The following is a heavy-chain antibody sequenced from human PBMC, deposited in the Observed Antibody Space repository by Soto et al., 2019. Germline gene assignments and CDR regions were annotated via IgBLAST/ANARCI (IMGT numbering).Heavy chain of an antibody. V-gene: IGHV3-23*01. CDR2: ISGSGDSA. J-gene: IGHJ4*02. D-gene: IGHD6-19*01. Sequence: VQLLESGGGLVQPGGSLRLSCAASGFIFRDYAMNWVRQAPGKGLEWVSDISGSGDSARYADSVKGQFTISRDNSRDTLYLHMNSLRVDDTAVYYCGKERRGSGWSVCDFWGQGDLVTVSS. CDR3: GKERRGSGWSVCDF. CDR1: GFIFRDYA.